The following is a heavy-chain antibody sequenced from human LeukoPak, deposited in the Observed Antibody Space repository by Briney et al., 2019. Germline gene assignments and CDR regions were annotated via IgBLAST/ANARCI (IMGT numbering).Heavy chain of an antibody. CDR3: AKVPLVGATIIRYYFDY. Sequence: GGSLRLSCAASGFTFSHYWMAWVRQTPGKGLEWVSDISTSGGSTFYADSVKGRFTISRDNSKNTLYLQMNSLRAEDTAVYYCAKVPLVGATIIRYYFDYWGQGTLVTVSS. V-gene: IGHV3-23*01. J-gene: IGHJ4*02. D-gene: IGHD1-26*01. CDR2: ISTSGGST. CDR1: GFTFSHYW.